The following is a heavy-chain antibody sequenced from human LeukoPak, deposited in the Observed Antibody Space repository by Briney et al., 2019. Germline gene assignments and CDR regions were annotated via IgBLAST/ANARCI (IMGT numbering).Heavy chain of an antibody. CDR1: GYTFTSYD. CDR3: ARVQWDNWFDP. D-gene: IGHD6-19*01. Sequence: ASVTVSCKASGYTFTSYDINWVRQAPGQGLEAMGWMNPNSCNTGYAQKFQGRVTMTRNTSISTAYMELSSLRSEDTAVYYCARVQWDNWFDPWGQGTLVTVSS. V-gene: IGHV1-8*01. J-gene: IGHJ5*02. CDR2: MNPNSCNT.